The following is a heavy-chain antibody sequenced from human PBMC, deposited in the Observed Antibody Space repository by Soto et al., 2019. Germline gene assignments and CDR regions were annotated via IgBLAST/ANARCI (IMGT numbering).Heavy chain of an antibody. Sequence: TGGSLRLSCAASVFTVSSNYMIWVRQAPGKGLEWVSVIYSGGSTYYADSVKGRFTISRDNSKNTLYLQMNSLRAEDTAVYYCARDGGYYDSSGYYSNYYHYGMDVWGQGTTVTVSS. V-gene: IGHV3-53*01. D-gene: IGHD3-22*01. J-gene: IGHJ6*02. CDR2: IYSGGST. CDR3: ARDGGYYDSSGYYSNYYHYGMDV. CDR1: VFTVSSNY.